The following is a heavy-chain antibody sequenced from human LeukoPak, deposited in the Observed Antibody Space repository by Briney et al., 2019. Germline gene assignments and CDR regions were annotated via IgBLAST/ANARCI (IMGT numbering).Heavy chain of an antibody. Sequence: SETLSLTCTVSGGSISSYYWSWIRQPPGKGLEWIGYIYYSGSTYYNPSLKSRVTISVDTSKNQFSLKLSSVTAADTAVYYCAREGRDESLDYWGQGTLVTVSS. CDR2: IYYSGST. V-gene: IGHV4-59*12. CDR3: AREGRDESLDY. J-gene: IGHJ4*02. CDR1: GGSISSYY. D-gene: IGHD3-10*01.